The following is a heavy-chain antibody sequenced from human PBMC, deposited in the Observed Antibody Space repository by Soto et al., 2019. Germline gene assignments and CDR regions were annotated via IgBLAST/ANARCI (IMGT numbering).Heavy chain of an antibody. J-gene: IGHJ4*02. D-gene: IGHD3-16*01. CDR1: GFNVMSYW. CDR3: ARDIGFDYVN. V-gene: IGHV3-7*01. CDR2: VKEDGSEL. Sequence: GGSLRLSWAVSGFNVMSYWMSWVRQAPGKGLEWVASVKEDGSELYYLHSVRGRFSVTRDSAGNALHLTMNYLSAEDTGVYFCARDIGFDYVNWGQGIPVTVSS.